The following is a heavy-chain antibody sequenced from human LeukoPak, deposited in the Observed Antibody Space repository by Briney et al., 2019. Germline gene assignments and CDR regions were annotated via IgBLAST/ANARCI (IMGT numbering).Heavy chain of an antibody. CDR3: ARVQGYSSGPVDY. J-gene: IGHJ4*02. CDR2: INSDGSST. CDR1: GFTFSSYW. V-gene: IGHV3-74*01. Sequence: QTGGSLRLSCAASGFTFSSYWMHWVRQAPGKGLVWVSRINSDGSSTSYADSVKGRFTISRDNAKNTLYLQMNSLRAEDTAVYYCARVQGYSSGPVDYWGQGTLVTVSS. D-gene: IGHD6-19*01.